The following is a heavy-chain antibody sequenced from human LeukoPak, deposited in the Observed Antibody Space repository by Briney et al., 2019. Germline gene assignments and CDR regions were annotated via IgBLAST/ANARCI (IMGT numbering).Heavy chain of an antibody. V-gene: IGHV3-21*01. CDR1: GFTFSDCS. J-gene: IGHJ6*02. CDR2: ISSSSADI. Sequence: PGGSLRLSCAGSGFTFSDCSMNWVRQAPGKGLEWVSSISSSSADINYADSVKGRFTISRDNAKISLFLQMNSLRAEDTAIYYCARETGYSGYGDYYYNAMDVWGQGTTVTVSS. D-gene: IGHD5-12*01. CDR3: ARETGYSGYGDYYYNAMDV.